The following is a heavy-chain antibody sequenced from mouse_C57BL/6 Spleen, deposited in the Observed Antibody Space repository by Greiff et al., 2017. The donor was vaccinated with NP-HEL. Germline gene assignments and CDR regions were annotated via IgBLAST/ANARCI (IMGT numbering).Heavy chain of an antibody. V-gene: IGHV1-19*01. D-gene: IGHD1-1*01. CDR3: AMGGYYYGSSSAWFAY. CDR2: INPYNGGT. CDR1: GYTFTDYY. Sequence: EVQLQQSGPVLVKPGASVKMSCKASGYTFTDYYMNWVKQSHGKSLEWIGVINPYNGGTSYNQKFKGKATLTVDKSSSTAYMELNSLTSEDSAVYYCAMGGYYYGSSSAWFAYWGQGTLVTVSA. J-gene: IGHJ3*01.